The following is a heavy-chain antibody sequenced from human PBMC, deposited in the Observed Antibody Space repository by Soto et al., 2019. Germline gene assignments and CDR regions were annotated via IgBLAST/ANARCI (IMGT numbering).Heavy chain of an antibody. V-gene: IGHV4-61*01. Sequence: PSETLSLTCTVSGGSVSSGIYYWSWIRQPPGKGLEWFGYIYYSGSTDYNPSLKSRVTIAVETSKIQVALKLSSVTAADASVCYCAWDSFTHDSSGYLPRYFTLDYWGQGTLVTVS. CDR2: IYYSGST. J-gene: IGHJ4*02. CDR1: GGSVSSGIYY. D-gene: IGHD3-22*01. CDR3: AWDSFTHDSSGYLPRYFTLDY.